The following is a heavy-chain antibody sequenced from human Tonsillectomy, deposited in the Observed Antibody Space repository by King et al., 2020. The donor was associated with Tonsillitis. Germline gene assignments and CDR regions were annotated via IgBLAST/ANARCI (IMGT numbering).Heavy chain of an antibody. CDR3: ARLGYTYGRLWGVAS. Sequence: QLQESGPGLVKPSDTLSLTCAVSGVSITSGSFYGGWIRQPPGKGLEWIASVYNNRSTYDNPYLKNRVTILLDTSTNQFSLNLSSVTAADTAVYYCARLGYTYGRLWGVASWGRGTLVTVSS. CDR1: GVSITSGSFY. V-gene: IGHV4-39*07. J-gene: IGHJ4*02. D-gene: IGHD5-18*01. CDR2: VYNNRST.